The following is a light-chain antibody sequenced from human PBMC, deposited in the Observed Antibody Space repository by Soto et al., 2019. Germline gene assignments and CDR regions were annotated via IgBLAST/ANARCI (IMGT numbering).Light chain of an antibody. V-gene: IGLV1-51*01. CDR2: DNC. Sequence: QSVLTQPPSVSAAPGQRVTIFCSGSSSTIGNNYVSWYQQLPGTAPILLIYDNCYRPSGIPDRFSGSKSGTSATLVITGVQTGDEADYYCGTWNSNLDNGVVFGGGTKLTVL. CDR3: GTWNSNLDNGVV. J-gene: IGLJ2*01. CDR1: SSTIGNNY.